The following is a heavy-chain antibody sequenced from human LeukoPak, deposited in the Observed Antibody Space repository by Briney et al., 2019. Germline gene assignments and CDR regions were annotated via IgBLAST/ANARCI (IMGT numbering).Heavy chain of an antibody. D-gene: IGHD3-22*01. Sequence: PSETLSLTCTVSGGSISGYYWSWIRQPPGKGLEWIGYIYYSGSTNYNPSLKSRVTISVDTSKNQFSLKLSSVTAADTAVYYCARAGRGTMIVVVKTAAFDIWGQGTMVTVSS. CDR2: IYYSGST. J-gene: IGHJ3*02. V-gene: IGHV4-59*01. CDR1: GGSISGYY. CDR3: ARAGRGTMIVVVKTAAFDI.